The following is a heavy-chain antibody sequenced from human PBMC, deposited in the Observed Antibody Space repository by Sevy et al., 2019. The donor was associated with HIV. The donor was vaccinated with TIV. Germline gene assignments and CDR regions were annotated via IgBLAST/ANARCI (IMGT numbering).Heavy chain of an antibody. V-gene: IGHV3-23*01. D-gene: IGHD2-8*01. Sequence: GGSLRLSCAASGFAFYEYSMSWIRQAPGKGLEWVVTLSFGCGKINYADSVKGRFTISRDNSKSSFYLQMDNLRVEDTALYYCAREGCSRPHDYWGQGTRVTVSS. CDR2: LSFGCGKI. CDR3: AREGCSRPHDY. J-gene: IGHJ4*02. CDR1: GFAFYEYS.